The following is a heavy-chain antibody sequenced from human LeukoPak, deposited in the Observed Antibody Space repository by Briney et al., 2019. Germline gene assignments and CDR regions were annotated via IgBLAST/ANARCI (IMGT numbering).Heavy chain of an antibody. CDR2: IHYSGTT. J-gene: IGHJ4*02. V-gene: IGHV4-59*13. CDR3: LGDIGDVTRPSSERFDY. Sequence: PSETLSLTCTVSGGSISSYYWSWIRQPPGKGLEWIGYIHYSGTTNYNPSLESRVAISVDTSNNQFSLRLSSVTAADTAVYYCLGDIGDVTRPSSERFDYWGQGILVTVSS. D-gene: IGHD4-17*01. CDR1: GGSISSYY.